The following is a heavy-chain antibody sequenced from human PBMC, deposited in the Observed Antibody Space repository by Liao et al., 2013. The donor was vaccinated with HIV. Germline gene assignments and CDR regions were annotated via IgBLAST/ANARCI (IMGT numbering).Heavy chain of an antibody. CDR2: IDQSGFT. CDR1: GGSFSAYF. D-gene: IGHD6-19*01. Sequence: HVEVQQWGAAVLKPSATLSLTCAVYGGSFSAYFWSWLRQSPGKGLEWIGDIDQSGFTNYSPSLKSRVTVSVAPFNNQFSLKLSSVTAADTAVYYCAGVPYSHGLYINAFALWGQGTMVTVSS. J-gene: IGHJ3*01. V-gene: IGHV4-34*01. CDR3: AGVPYSHGLYINAFAL.